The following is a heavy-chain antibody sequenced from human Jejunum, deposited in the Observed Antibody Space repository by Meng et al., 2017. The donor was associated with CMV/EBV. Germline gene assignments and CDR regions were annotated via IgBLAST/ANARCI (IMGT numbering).Heavy chain of an antibody. CDR3: ATRTPESGGYYYGVFDY. Sequence: GQLQESGPGLLKPPPPLSLTCTVSDGSINTGDFSWNWIRQPPGKGLEWIGYIYYSGSTYYNPSLKSRVTISVDMSKNQFSLKLNSVTAADTAVYYCATRTPESGGYYYGVFDYWGQGTLVTVSS. D-gene: IGHD3-22*01. CDR2: IYYSGST. CDR1: DGSINTGDFS. V-gene: IGHV4-30-4*08. J-gene: IGHJ4*02.